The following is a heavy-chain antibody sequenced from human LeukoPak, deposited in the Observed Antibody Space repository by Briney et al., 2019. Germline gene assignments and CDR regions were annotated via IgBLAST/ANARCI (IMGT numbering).Heavy chain of an antibody. CDR3: AKRYGSGSYPHAPFDY. D-gene: IGHD3-10*01. J-gene: IGHJ4*02. Sequence: PSETLSLTCSVSYDFISDYYWSWLRQPPGKGLEWIGYISHSGSASYSPSLNSRVTISIDTSKNQFSLRLTSVTAADTAVYCCAKRYGSGSYPHAPFDYWGQGTLVTVSS. CDR1: YDFISDYY. V-gene: IGHV4-59*01. CDR2: ISHSGSA.